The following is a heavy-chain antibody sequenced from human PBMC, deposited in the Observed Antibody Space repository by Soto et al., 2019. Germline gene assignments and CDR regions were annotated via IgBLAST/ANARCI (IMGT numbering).Heavy chain of an antibody. CDR3: AKGGLNYFDTPDF. Sequence: QVQLVESGGGVVQPGRSLRLSCAASRFTFSSYGMHWVRQAPGKGLEWVAIISSDGSNQYYADSVKGRFTVSRDNSKNTLILQMNSLRAEDTATYYCAKGGLNYFDTPDFWGQGTLVTVSS. CDR2: ISSDGSNQ. CDR1: RFTFSSYG. V-gene: IGHV3-30*18. J-gene: IGHJ4*02. D-gene: IGHD3-22*01.